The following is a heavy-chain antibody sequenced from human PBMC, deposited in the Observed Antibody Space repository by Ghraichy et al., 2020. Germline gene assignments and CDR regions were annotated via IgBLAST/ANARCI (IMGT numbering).Heavy chain of an antibody. CDR2: IKQDGSEK. CDR1: GFTFSSYW. J-gene: IGHJ4*02. CDR3: ARGHAIMKLTGICYFDY. V-gene: IGHV3-7*03. D-gene: IGHD7-27*01. Sequence: GGSLRLSCAASGFTFSSYWMSWVRQAPGKGLEWVANIKQDGSEKYYVDSVKGRFTISRDNAKNSLYLQMNSLRAEDTAVYYCARGHAIMKLTGICYFDYWGQGTLVTVSS.